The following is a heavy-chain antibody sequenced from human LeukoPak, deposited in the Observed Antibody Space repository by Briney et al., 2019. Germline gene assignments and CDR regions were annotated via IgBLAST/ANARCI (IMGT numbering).Heavy chain of an antibody. CDR3: ARDSSGWYANIDY. J-gene: IGHJ4*02. V-gene: IGHV1-2*02. CDR2: INPNSGGT. CDR1: GYTVTGYY. D-gene: IGHD6-19*01. Sequence: ASVKVSCKASGYTVTGYYMHWVRQAPGQGLEWMGWINPNSGGTNYEQKFQGRFTMTRDTSISTAYMELSRLRSDDTAVYYCARDSSGWYANIDYWGQGTLVTVSS.